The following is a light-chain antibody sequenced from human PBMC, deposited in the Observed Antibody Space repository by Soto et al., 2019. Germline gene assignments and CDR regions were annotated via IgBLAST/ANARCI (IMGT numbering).Light chain of an antibody. Sequence: EIVMTQSPATLSVSPGERATLSCRASQSVNSNLAWYRQKPGQAPKLLISDASNRATGVPARFSGSGSGTEFTLTISSLQSEDSGFYSCQQYNFWPPLTFGGGTKVEIK. V-gene: IGKV3-15*01. CDR2: DAS. J-gene: IGKJ4*01. CDR1: QSVNSN. CDR3: QQYNFWPPLT.